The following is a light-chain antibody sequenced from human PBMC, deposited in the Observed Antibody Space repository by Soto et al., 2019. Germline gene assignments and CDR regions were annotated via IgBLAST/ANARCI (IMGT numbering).Light chain of an antibody. CDR1: QSVSSH. J-gene: IGKJ4*01. CDR2: AAS. Sequence: IQMTQSPSSLSASVGDRVTITCRASQSVSSHLNWYQQKPGKAPKLLIYAASSLQSGVPSRFSGSGSGTDFALTISSLQPEDFATYSCQHSHSTPLPFGGGTKVAI. CDR3: QHSHSTPLP. V-gene: IGKV1-39*01.